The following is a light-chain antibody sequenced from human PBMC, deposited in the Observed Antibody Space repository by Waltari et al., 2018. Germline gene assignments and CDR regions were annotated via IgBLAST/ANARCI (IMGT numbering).Light chain of an antibody. CDR1: QSINKNL. Sequence: SMVSQSINKNLLAWYQQKPGQTPRLLIYSASSRATGIPGRFSGSGSGTDFTLTITRLEAEDAAVYYCQQFYTSPRTFGGGTKVEVK. J-gene: IGKJ4*02. V-gene: IGKV3-20*01. CDR3: QQFYTSPRT. CDR2: SAS.